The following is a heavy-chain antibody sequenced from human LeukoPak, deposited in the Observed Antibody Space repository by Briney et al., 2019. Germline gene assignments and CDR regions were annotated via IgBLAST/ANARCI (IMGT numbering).Heavy chain of an antibody. CDR2: SNPNSGGT. CDR1: GYTFTGYY. CDR3: ASYDSSGYGSDY. Sequence: ASVKVSCKASGYTFTGYYMHWGRQAPGQGREWRGWSNPNSGGTNYAQKFQGRVTMTRDTSINTAYMQLSRLRSDDPAVYYCASYDSSGYGSDYWGQGTLVTVSS. D-gene: IGHD3-22*01. J-gene: IGHJ4*02. V-gene: IGHV1-2*02.